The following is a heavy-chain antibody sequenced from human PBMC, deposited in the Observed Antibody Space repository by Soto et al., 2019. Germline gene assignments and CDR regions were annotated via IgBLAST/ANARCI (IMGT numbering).Heavy chain of an antibody. CDR3: ASRATTTYCSGGSCYARGFDY. J-gene: IGHJ4*02. CDR2: IYYSGST. D-gene: IGHD2-15*01. Sequence: QVQLQESGPGLVKPSQTLSLTCTVSGGSISSGDYYWSWIRQPPGKGLEWIGNIYYSGSTYYNPSLQSRVTVQVATSNDQLPLKLGSATAADTAVYYWASRATTTYCSGGSCYARGFDYWGQGTLVTVSS. CDR1: GGSISSGDYY. V-gene: IGHV4-30-4*01.